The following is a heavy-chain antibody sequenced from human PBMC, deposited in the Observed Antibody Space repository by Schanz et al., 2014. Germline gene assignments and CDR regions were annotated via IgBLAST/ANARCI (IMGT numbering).Heavy chain of an antibody. D-gene: IGHD1-26*01. Sequence: QVHLLESGGGLVEPGGSLRLSCAASGFSFSDYYMSWIRQAPGKGLEWISFINTGSNYINYADSVKGRFTISRDNTKNSLLQQLNSLRAGHTAVYYCACNRGSEGKNSDFDHWGRGTLVTVSS. J-gene: IGHJ2*01. V-gene: IGHV3-11*03. CDR3: ACNRGSEGKNSDFDH. CDR2: INTGSNYI. CDR1: GFSFSDYY.